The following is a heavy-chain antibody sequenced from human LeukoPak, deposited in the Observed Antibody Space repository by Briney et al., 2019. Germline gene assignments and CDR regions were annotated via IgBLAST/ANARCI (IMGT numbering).Heavy chain of an antibody. CDR3: ARDRYYGSGSQVYYYYGMDV. Sequence: SQTLSLTCTVSGGSISSGGYYWSWTRQHPGKGLEWIGYIYYSGSTYYNPSLKSRVTISVDTSKNQFSLKLSSVTAADTAVYYCARDRYYGSGSQVYYYYGMDVWGQGTTVTVSS. D-gene: IGHD3-10*01. J-gene: IGHJ6*02. V-gene: IGHV4-31*03. CDR2: IYYSGST. CDR1: GGSISSGGYY.